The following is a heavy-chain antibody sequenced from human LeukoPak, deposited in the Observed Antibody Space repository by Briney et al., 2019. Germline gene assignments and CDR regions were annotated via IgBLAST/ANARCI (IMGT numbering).Heavy chain of an antibody. D-gene: IGHD3-22*01. CDR2: ISGSGGST. J-gene: IGHJ4*02. V-gene: IGHV3-23*01. Sequence: AGGSLRLSCAASGFTFSSYAMSWVRQAPGKGLEWVSAISGSGGSTYYADSVKGRFTISRDNSKNTLYLQMNSLRAEDTAVYYCARDGSYYDSSGCDYWGQGTLVTVSS. CDR3: ARDGSYYDSSGCDY. CDR1: GFTFSSYA.